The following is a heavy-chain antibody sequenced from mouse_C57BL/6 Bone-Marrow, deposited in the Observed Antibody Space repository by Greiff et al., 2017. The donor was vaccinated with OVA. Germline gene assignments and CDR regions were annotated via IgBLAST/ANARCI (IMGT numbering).Heavy chain of an antibody. CDR1: GFTFSDYG. J-gene: IGHJ3*01. V-gene: IGHV5-17*01. CDR2: ISSGSSTI. CDR3: ARVYIVGGFAY. D-gene: IGHD1-3*01. Sequence: DVMLVESGGGLVKPGGSLKLSCAASGFTFSDYGMHWVRQAPEKGLEWVAYISSGSSTIYYADTVKGRFTISRDNAKNTLFLQMTSLRSEDTAMYYCARVYIVGGFAYWGQGTLVTVSA.